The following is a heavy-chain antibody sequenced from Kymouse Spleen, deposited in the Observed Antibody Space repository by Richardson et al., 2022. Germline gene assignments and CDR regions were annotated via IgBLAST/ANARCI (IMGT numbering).Heavy chain of an antibody. CDR1: GFTFSSYD. J-gene: IGHJ6*02. D-gene: IGHD6-19*01. V-gene: IGHV3-13*01. Sequence: EVQLVESGGGLVQPGGSLRLSCAASGFTFSSYDMHWVRQATGKGLEWVSAIGTAGDTYYPGSVKGRFTISRENAKNSLYLQMNSLRAGDTAVYYCAREDSGRDYYYGMDVWGQGTTVTVSS. CDR2: IGTAGDT. CDR3: AREDSGRDYYYGMDV.